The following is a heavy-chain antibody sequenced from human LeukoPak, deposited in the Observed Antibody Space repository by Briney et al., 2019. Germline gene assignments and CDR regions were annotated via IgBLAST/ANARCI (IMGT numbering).Heavy chain of an antibody. D-gene: IGHD3-22*01. CDR3: ARWGRDYYDTSGRNWFDP. CDR2: YHTSGST. J-gene: IGHJ5*02. Sequence: NPSETLSLTCTVSGGSISTYYWSWIRQPAGKGLEWIGRYHTSGSTNYNPSLKSRVTMSVDTSKNQFSLKLSSVTAADTAVYYCARWGRDYYDTSGRNWFDPWGQGTLVTVSS. CDR1: GGSISTYY. V-gene: IGHV4-4*07.